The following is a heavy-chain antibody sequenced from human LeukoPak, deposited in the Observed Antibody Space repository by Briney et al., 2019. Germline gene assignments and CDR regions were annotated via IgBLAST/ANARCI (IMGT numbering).Heavy chain of an antibody. CDR2: IYSGGST. Sequence: GGSLRLSCAASGFTFSSYCMTWVRQAPGKGLEWVSVIYSGGSTYYADSVKGRFTISRDNSKNTLYLQMNSLRAEDTAVYYCAREESGLFDYWGQGTLVTVSS. V-gene: IGHV3-53*01. CDR1: GFTFSSYC. CDR3: AREESGLFDY. D-gene: IGHD3/OR15-3a*01. J-gene: IGHJ4*02.